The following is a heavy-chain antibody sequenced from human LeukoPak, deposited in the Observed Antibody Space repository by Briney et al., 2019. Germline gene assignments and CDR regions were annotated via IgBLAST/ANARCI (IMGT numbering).Heavy chain of an antibody. CDR1: GGSFSGYY. CDR2: INHSGST. CDR3: ARSFKDIVVVPAAVWFDP. J-gene: IGHJ5*02. V-gene: IGHV4-34*01. Sequence: SETLSLTCAVYGGSFSGYYWSWIRQPPGKGLEWIGEINHSGSTYYNPSLKSRVTISVDTSKNQFPLKLSSVTAADTAVYYCARSFKDIVVVPAAVWFDPWGQGTLVTVSS. D-gene: IGHD2-2*01.